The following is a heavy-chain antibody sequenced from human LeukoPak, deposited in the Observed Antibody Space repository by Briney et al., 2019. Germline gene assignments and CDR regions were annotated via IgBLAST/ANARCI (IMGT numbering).Heavy chain of an antibody. V-gene: IGHV3-23*01. CDR2: IRDSGSST. Sequence: GGSLRLSCAASGFTFSSYAMSRVRQAPGKGLEWVSAIRDSGSSTHYADSVKGRSTTSRDNSKNTLFLQMNSLRAEDTAIYYCAKYGPQDSGSSHFDYWGQGALVTVSS. D-gene: IGHD1-26*01. CDR1: GFTFSSYA. J-gene: IGHJ4*02. CDR3: AKYGPQDSGSSHFDY.